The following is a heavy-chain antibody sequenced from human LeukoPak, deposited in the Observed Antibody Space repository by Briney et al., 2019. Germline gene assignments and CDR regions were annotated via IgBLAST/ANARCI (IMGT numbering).Heavy chain of an antibody. CDR1: GGSISSYY. CDR3: ARVGRGNSWAVIFDY. Sequence: KPSETLSLTCTVSGGSISSYYWSWIRQPPGKGLEWIGYIYYSGSTNYNPSLKSRVTISVDTSKNQFSLKLSSVTAADTAVYYCARVGRGNSWAVIFDYWGQGTLVTVSS. V-gene: IGHV4-59*01. CDR2: IYYSGST. D-gene: IGHD6-13*01. J-gene: IGHJ4*02.